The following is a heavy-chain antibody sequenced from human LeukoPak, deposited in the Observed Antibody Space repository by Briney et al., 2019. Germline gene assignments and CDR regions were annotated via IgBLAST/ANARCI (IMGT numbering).Heavy chain of an antibody. CDR2: INHSGST. CDR3: AGYDFSPDWFDP. Sequence: PSETLSLTCAVYGGSFSGYYWSWIRQPPGKGLEWIGEINHSGSTNYNPSLKSRVTISVDTSKNQFSLKLSSVTAADTAVYYCAGYDFSPDWFDPWGQGTLVTVSS. V-gene: IGHV4-34*01. D-gene: IGHD3-3*01. CDR1: GGSFSGYY. J-gene: IGHJ5*02.